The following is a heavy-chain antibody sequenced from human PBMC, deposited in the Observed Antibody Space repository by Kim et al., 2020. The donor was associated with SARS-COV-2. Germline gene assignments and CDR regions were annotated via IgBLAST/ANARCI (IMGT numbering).Heavy chain of an antibody. J-gene: IGHJ4*02. CDR1: GGSISSGGYS. CDR2: IYHSGST. V-gene: IGHV4-30-2*01. D-gene: IGHD1-26*01. Sequence: SETLSLTCAVSGGSISSGGYSWSWIRQPPGKGLEWIGYIYHSGSTYYNPSLKSRVTISVDRSKNQFSLKLSSVTAADTAVYYCARGVYAGATYYFDYWGQGTLVTVSS. CDR3: ARGVYAGATYYFDY.